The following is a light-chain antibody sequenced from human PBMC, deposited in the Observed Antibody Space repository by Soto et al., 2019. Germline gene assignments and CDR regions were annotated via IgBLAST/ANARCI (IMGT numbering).Light chain of an antibody. CDR1: QGISSY. Sequence: DIQLTQSPSFLSASVGARVTITCRASQGISSYLAWYQQKQGKAPKLLIYAASTLQSGVPSRFSGSGSETEGTITISGLQPGDAETYDGQQYNSYSPTFGQGTKVDIK. CDR3: QQYNSYSPT. V-gene: IGKV1-9*01. CDR2: AAS. J-gene: IGKJ1*01.